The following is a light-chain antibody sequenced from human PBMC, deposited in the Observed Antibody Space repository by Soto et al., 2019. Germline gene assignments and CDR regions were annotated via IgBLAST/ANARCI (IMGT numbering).Light chain of an antibody. J-gene: IGKJ4*01. V-gene: IGKV1-5*01. CDR1: QSINNL. Sequence: EMTQSTYTLSASIGDRVTITCRARQSINNLLAWYQQKPGKAPKFLIYDVSTLESGVPSRFSGSGSGTEFTLTISSLQPEDFAPYCCQQYASHPLTFGGGTKVDIK. CDR3: QQYASHPLT. CDR2: DVS.